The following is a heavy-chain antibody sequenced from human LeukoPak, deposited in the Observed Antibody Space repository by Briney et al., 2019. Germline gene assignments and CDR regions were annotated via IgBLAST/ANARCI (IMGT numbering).Heavy chain of an antibody. D-gene: IGHD3/OR15-3a*01. V-gene: IGHV4-30-2*01. Sequence: SQTLSLTCAVSGGSISSGGYSWSWIRQPPGKGLEWIGYIYHSGSTYYNPSLKSRVTISVDRSKNQFSLKLSSVTAADTAVYYCARWTACFDYWGQGTLVTVSS. CDR3: ARWTACFDY. J-gene: IGHJ4*02. CDR1: GGSISSGGYS. CDR2: IYHSGST.